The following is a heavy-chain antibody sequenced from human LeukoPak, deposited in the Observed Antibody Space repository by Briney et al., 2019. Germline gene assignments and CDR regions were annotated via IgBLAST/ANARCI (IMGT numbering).Heavy chain of an antibody. J-gene: IGHJ4*02. CDR3: AREQALGYSSSAADY. CDR1: GGSISSGGYY. Sequence: SETLSLTCTVSGGSISSGGYYWSWIRQPPGKGLEWIGYIYHSGSTYYNPSLKSRVTISVDRSKNQFSLKLSSVTAADTAVYCCAREQALGYSSSAADYWGQGTLVTVSS. CDR2: IYHSGST. D-gene: IGHD6-6*01. V-gene: IGHV4-30-2*01.